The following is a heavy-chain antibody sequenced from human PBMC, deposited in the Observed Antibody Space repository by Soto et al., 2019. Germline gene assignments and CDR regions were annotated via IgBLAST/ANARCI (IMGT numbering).Heavy chain of an antibody. CDR2: IYRTGST. V-gene: IGHV4-4*02. J-gene: IGHJ4*02. Sequence: ETLSPSCAVSGASFTSNNWWTWVRQPPGQGLEWIGEIYRTGSTNYNPSLKSRVTISLDKSENQFSMKVTSLTAADTAVYYCASRDPGTSVDYWGQGTLVTSPQ. D-gene: IGHD1-7*01. CDR3: ASRDPGTSVDY. CDR1: GASFTSNNW.